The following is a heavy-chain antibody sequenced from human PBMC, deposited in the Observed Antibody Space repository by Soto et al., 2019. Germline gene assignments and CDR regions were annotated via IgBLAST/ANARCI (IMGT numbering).Heavy chain of an antibody. J-gene: IGHJ6*02. Sequence: QEQLVQAGAEVKKPGSSVRISCRASGGTFSNDAVSWVRQAPGQGLQWMGGIILIFGTKHYAQKFQGRVTLTADESTATAYLGLRSVTSEDTAVYYCATGLRTGNYGMDVWGHGTAVTVSS. CDR2: IILIFGTK. CDR3: ATGLRTGNYGMDV. D-gene: IGHD3-10*01. V-gene: IGHV1-69*01. CDR1: GGTFSNDA.